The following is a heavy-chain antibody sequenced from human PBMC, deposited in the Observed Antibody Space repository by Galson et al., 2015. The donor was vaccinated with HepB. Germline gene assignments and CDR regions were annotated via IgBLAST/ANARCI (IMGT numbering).Heavy chain of an antibody. CDR2: ISSSSSSYI. J-gene: IGHJ4*02. CDR3: AREWEVVGATSFGY. CDR1: GFTLISYT. Sequence: SLRLSCAASGFTLISYTMNWVRQAPGKGLEWVSSISSSSSSYIYYADSVKGRFTISRDNAKNSLYLQMNSLRAEDTAVYYCAREWEVVGATSFGYWGQGTLVTVSS. V-gene: IGHV3-21*06. D-gene: IGHD1-26*01.